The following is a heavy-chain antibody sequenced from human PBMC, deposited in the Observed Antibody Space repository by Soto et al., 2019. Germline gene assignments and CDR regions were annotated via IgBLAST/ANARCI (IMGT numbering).Heavy chain of an antibody. V-gene: IGHV4-30-4*08. CDR2: IYYSGST. D-gene: IGHD3-9*01. CDR1: CDSITSIYH. J-gene: IGHJ6*02. Sequence: PSETLSVTCAVSCDSITSIYHWAWIRQPPGRGLEWIGYIYYSGSTYYSPSLKSRVTISVDTSKNQFSLKLNSVTAADTAVYYCARVDILTVYGCMDVWGQGTTVTVSS. CDR3: ARVDILTVYGCMDV.